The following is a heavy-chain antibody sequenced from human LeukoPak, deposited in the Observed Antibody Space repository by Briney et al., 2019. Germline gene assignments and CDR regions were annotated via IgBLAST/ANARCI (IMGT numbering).Heavy chain of an antibody. V-gene: IGHV3-13*01. CDR1: GFTFDDYT. CDR3: AMMVKDYFDY. J-gene: IGHJ4*02. Sequence: PGGSLRLSCAASGFTFDDYTMHWVRQATGKGLEWVSAIGTAGDTYYPGSVKGRFTISRENAKNSLYLQMNSLRAGDTAVYYCAMMVKDYFDYWGQGTLVTVSS. D-gene: IGHD5-18*01. CDR2: IGTAGDT.